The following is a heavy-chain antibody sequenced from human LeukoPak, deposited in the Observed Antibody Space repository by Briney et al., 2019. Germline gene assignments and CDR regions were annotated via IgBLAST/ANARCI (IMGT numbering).Heavy chain of an antibody. D-gene: IGHD5-12*01. Sequence: PSETLSLTCAVYGGSFSGYYWSWIRQPPGKGLEWIGEINHSGSTNYNPSLKSRVTISVDTSKNQFSLKLSSVTAADTAVYYCARGARTPSGYGSRTAGRANWFDPWGQGTLVTVSS. CDR2: INHSGST. J-gene: IGHJ5*02. CDR3: ARGARTPSGYGSRTAGRANWFDP. V-gene: IGHV4-34*01. CDR1: GGSFSGYY.